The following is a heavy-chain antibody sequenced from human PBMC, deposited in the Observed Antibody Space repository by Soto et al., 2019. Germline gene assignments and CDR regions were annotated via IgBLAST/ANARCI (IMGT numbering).Heavy chain of an antibody. V-gene: IGHV5-10-1*01. CDR2: IDPSDSYT. D-gene: IGHD3-22*01. CDR1: GYSFTSYW. Sequence: SLKISCKGSGYSFTSYWISWVRQMPGKGLEWMGRIDPSDSYTNYSPSFQGHVTISADKSISTAYLQWSSLKASDTAMYYCAISLTYYFDSSGYRGFDYWGQGTLVTVSS. CDR3: AISLTYYFDSSGYRGFDY. J-gene: IGHJ4*02.